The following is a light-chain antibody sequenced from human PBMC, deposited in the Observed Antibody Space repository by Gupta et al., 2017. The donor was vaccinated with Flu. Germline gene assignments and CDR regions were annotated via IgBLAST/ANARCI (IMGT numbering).Light chain of an antibody. J-gene: IGKJ1*01. CDR3: QKYHSVPPT. CDR2: AAS. CDR1: QGISNY. V-gene: IGKV1-27*01. Sequence: DIQMTQSPSSLSASVGDRVTITCRASQGISNYLAWYQQKPGKVPMLLIHAASTLQSGVPSRFSGGGSGTDFTLTISSLQPEDVATYYCQKYHSVPPTFGQGTKVEIK.